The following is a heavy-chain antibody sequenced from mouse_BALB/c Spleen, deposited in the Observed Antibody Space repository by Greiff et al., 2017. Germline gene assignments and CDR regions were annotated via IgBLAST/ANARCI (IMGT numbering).Heavy chain of an antibody. CDR3: APLYYYGSSYAMDY. V-gene: IGHV14-3*02. CDR1: GFNIKDTY. Sequence: EVQLQQSGAELVKPGASVKLSCTASGFNIKDTYMHWVKQRPEQGLEWIGRIDPANGNTKYDPKFQGKATITADTSSNTAYLQLSSLTSEDTAVYYCAPLYYYGSSYAMDYWGQGTSVTVSS. D-gene: IGHD1-1*01. CDR2: IDPANGNT. J-gene: IGHJ4*01.